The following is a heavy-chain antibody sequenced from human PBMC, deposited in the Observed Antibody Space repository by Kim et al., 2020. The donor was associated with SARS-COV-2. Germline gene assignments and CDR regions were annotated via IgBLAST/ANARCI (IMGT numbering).Heavy chain of an antibody. D-gene: IGHD3-3*01. V-gene: IGHV7-4-1*02. Sequence: ASVKVSCKASGYTFTSYAMNWVRQAPGQGLEWMGWINTNTGNPTYAQGFTGRFVFSLDTSVSTAYLQISSLKAEDTAVYYCARDGIFGVVWDRGWFDPWGQGTLVTVSS. CDR2: INTNTGNP. CDR1: GYTFTSYA. J-gene: IGHJ5*02. CDR3: ARDGIFGVVWDRGWFDP.